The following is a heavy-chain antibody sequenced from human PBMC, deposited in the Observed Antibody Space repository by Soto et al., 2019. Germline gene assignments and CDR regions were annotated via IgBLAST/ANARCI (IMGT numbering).Heavy chain of an antibody. CDR2: IIRIFGPA. CDR3: ARGQVGSISWCGWFDT. J-gene: IGHJ5*02. Sequence: ASLKVSCKASGCTFSSYAIICVRQSPGQSLEWMGGIIRIFGPANYAPKFQGRVTITADASTSTAYMELSSLRSEDTAVYYCARGQVGSISWCGWFDTWGQGTLVTVSS. V-gene: IGHV1-69*13. CDR1: GCTFSSYA. D-gene: IGHD6-13*01.